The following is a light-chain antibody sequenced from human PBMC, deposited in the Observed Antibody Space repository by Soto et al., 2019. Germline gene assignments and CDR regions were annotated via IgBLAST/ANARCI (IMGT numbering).Light chain of an antibody. CDR3: QQCDNWPLT. V-gene: IGKV3D-15*01. Sequence: EIVMTQSPATLSVSPGARATLSCRASQSVRSNLAWYQQKPGQAPRLLIYGASTRATGIPARFSGSGSGTEFTLTISSLQSEDFAVYYCQQCDNWPLTFGQGTRLEIK. J-gene: IGKJ5*01. CDR2: GAS. CDR1: QSVRSN.